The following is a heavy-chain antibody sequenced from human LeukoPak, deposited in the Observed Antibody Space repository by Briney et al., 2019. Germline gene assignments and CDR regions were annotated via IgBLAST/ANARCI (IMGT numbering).Heavy chain of an antibody. CDR1: GGSISSYY. CDR2: IYTSGST. V-gene: IGHV4-4*07. J-gene: IGHJ4*02. Sequence: SETLSLTCTVSGGSISSYYWSWIRQPAGKGLEWIGRIYTSGSTNYNPSLKSRVTISVDTSKNQFSLKLSSVTAADTAVYYCAREDYYGSGSYYNNLWYFDYWGQGTLVTVSS. CDR3: AREDYYGSGSYYNNLWYFDY. D-gene: IGHD3-10*01.